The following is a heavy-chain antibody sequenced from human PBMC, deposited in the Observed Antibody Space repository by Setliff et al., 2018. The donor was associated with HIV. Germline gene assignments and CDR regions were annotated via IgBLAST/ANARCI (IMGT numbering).Heavy chain of an antibody. D-gene: IGHD6-19*01. J-gene: IGHJ4*02. Sequence: TLSLTCAVYGGSFSGFYWNWIRQPPGKGLEWIGEINHSGSTNYNPSLKSRVTISVDTSKNQFSLRLSSVIAADTAVYYCARGPPGSSIGWYMGHWGQGTLVTVSS. CDR2: INHSGST. V-gene: IGHV4-34*01. CDR1: GGSFSGFY. CDR3: ARGPPGSSIGWYMGH.